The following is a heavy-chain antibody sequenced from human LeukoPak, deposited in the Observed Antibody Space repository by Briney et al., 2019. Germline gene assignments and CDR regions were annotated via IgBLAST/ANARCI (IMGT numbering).Heavy chain of an antibody. CDR1: GFIWSSYG. V-gene: IGHV3-7*01. J-gene: IGHJ5*02. CDR3: APSP. Sequence: GGSLRLSCAASGFIWSSYGINWVRQAPGKGLEWVANIKTDGSGKFYVDSVKGRFTISRDNAKNSVYLQMNSLRVEDTAIYYCAPSPGGQGALATVSS. CDR2: IKTDGSGK.